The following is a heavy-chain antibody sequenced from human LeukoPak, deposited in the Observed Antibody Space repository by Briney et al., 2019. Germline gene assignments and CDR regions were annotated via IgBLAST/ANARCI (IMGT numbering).Heavy chain of an antibody. D-gene: IGHD3-22*01. CDR1: GGSISSSSYY. CDR2: IYYSGST. CDR3: ARDSTYDRPISP. Sequence: SETLSLTCTVSGGSISSSSYYWGWISQPPGKGLEWIGSIYYSGSTYYNPSLKSRVTISVDTSKNQFSLKLSSVTAADTAVYYCARDSTYDRPISPWGQGTLVTVSS. V-gene: IGHV4-39*07. J-gene: IGHJ5*02.